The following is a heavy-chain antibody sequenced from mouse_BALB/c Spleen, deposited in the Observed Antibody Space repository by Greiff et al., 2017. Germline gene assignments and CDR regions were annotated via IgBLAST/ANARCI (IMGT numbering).Heavy chain of an antibody. J-gene: IGHJ4*01. Sequence: VQLQQSGPGLVAPSQSLSITCTVSGFSLTGYGVNWVRQPPGKGLEWLGMIWGDGSTDYNSALKSRLSISKDNSKSQVFLKMNSLQTDDTARYYCAREGVVADYAMDYWGQGTSVTVSS. CDR3: AREGVVADYAMDY. CDR2: IWGDGST. CDR1: GFSLTGYG. D-gene: IGHD1-1*01. V-gene: IGHV2-6-7*01.